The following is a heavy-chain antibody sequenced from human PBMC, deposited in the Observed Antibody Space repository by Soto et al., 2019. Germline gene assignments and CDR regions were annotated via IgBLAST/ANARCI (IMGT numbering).Heavy chain of an antibody. CDR2: MNAKSGDT. CDR1: GYTFSDFD. CDR3: ARGNPFNYAGFDV. Sequence: ASVKVSCKASGYTFSDFDINWPRQAAGQGPEWMGWMNAKSGDTFSAQRLQGKFNMTWDTSLSTAYMEVGSLTSDDAAIYYCARGNPFNYAGFDVWGQGTTVTVSS. D-gene: IGHD3-16*01. J-gene: IGHJ6*02. V-gene: IGHV1-8*01.